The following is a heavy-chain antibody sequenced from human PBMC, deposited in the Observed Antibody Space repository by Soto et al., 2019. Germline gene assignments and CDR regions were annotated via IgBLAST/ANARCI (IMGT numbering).Heavy chain of an antibody. V-gene: IGHV1-18*01. Sequence: ASLKVSCKASGYTFTSYGISWVRQAPGQGLEWMGWISAYNGNTNYAQKLQGRVTMTTDTSTSTAYMELRSLRSDDTAVYYCARDEGIWDIVVVPAVDYYYYYMDVWGKGTTVTVSS. CDR2: ISAYNGNT. CDR1: GYTFTSYG. CDR3: ARDEGIWDIVVVPAVDYYYYYMDV. D-gene: IGHD2-2*01. J-gene: IGHJ6*03.